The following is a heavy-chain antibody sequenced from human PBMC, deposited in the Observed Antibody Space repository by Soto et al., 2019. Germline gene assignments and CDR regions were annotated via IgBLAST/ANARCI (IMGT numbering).Heavy chain of an antibody. D-gene: IGHD3-10*01. V-gene: IGHV4-34*01. CDR1: GGSFSGDY. Sequence: SETLSLTCAVYGGSFSGDYWSWIRQPPGKGLEWIGEINHSGSTNYNPSLKSRVTISVDTSKNQFSLKLSSVTAADTAVYYCARGRYLWFGELWYSYYYRMDVWGQGTTVTVSS. J-gene: IGHJ6*02. CDR3: ARGRYLWFGELWYSYYYRMDV. CDR2: INHSGST.